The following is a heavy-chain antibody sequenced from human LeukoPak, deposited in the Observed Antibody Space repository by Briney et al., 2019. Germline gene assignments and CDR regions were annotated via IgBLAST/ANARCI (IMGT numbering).Heavy chain of an antibody. CDR2: ITGSGTTI. Sequence: GGSLRLSCAASGFTFSSYEMNWVRQAPGRGLEWVSYITGSGTTIYYADSVKGRFTISRDNAKNSLYLQMNSLRAEDTAVYYCARDIFYSNGYYGMDVWGQGTTVTVSS. CDR1: GFTFSSYE. D-gene: IGHD4-11*01. CDR3: ARDIFYSNGYYGMDV. V-gene: IGHV3-48*03. J-gene: IGHJ6*02.